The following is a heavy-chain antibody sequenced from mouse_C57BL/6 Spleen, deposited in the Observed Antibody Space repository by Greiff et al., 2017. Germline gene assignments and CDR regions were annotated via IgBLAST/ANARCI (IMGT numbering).Heavy chain of an antibody. V-gene: IGHV1-82*01. CDR1: GYAFSSSW. CDR2: IYPGDGDT. J-gene: IGHJ2*01. CDR3: SSGPVYFDY. Sequence: VQLQQSGPELVKPGASVKISCKASGYAFSSSWMNWVKQRPGKGLEWIGRIYPGDGDTNYNGKFKGKATLTADKSSSTAYMQLSSLTSEDAAVYYCSSGPVYFDYWGQGTTLTVSS.